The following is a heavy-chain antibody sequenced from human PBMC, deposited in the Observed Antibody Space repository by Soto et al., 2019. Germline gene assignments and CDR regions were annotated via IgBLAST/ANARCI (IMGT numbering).Heavy chain of an antibody. CDR2: IFHTGST. J-gene: IGHJ4*02. Sequence: AETLSLTCTVSGGSISSYYWGWIRQPPGEGLEWVGSIFHTGSTYYNPSLKSRITMSVDTSKNQFSLNLTSVTAKDTAIYYCASLYYSRNSWGQGTQVTVSS. V-gene: IGHV4-59*04. D-gene: IGHD1-26*01. CDR3: ASLYYSRNS. CDR1: GGSISSYY.